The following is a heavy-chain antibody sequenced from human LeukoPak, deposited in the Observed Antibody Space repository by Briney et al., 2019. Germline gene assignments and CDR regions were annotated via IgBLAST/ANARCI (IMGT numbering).Heavy chain of an antibody. CDR2: ISGSGGST. CDR3: AKVRQLGSLLLDY. CDR1: GFTFSSYA. V-gene: IGHV3-23*01. Sequence: GGSLRLSCAASGFTFSSYAMSWVRQAPWKGLEWVSAISGSGGSTYYADSVKGRFTISRDNSKNTLYLQMNSLRAEDTAVYYCAKVRQLGSLLLDYWGQGTLVTVSS. J-gene: IGHJ4*02. D-gene: IGHD6-13*01.